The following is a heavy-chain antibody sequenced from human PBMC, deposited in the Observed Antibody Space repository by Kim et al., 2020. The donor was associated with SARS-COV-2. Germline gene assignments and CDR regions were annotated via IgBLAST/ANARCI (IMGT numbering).Heavy chain of an antibody. Sequence: GGSLRLSCAASGFTFSSYAMHWVRQAPGKGLEWVAVISYDGSNKYYADSVKGRFTISRDNSKNTLYLQMNSLRAEDTAVYYCARDQGVYSSGGNYYYYG. CDR3: ARDQGVYSSGGNYYYYG. J-gene: IGHJ6*01. V-gene: IGHV3-30-3*01. CDR2: ISYDGSNK. CDR1: GFTFSSYA. D-gene: IGHD6-19*01.